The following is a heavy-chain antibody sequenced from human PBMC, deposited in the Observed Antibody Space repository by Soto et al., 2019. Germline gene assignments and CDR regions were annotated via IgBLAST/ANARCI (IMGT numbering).Heavy chain of an antibody. V-gene: IGHV3-21*06. CDR1: GFTYNVYS. CDR3: ARESEDLTSNFDY. CDR2: ISSTTNHI. Sequence: EVQLVESGGGLVKPGGSLRLSCAASGFTYNVYSMNGVRGAPGKGLECVSSISSTTNHIYYGDSMKGRFTISRDNAKNSLYLEMNSLRAEDTAVYYCARESEDLTSNFDYWGQGTLVTVSS. J-gene: IGHJ4*02.